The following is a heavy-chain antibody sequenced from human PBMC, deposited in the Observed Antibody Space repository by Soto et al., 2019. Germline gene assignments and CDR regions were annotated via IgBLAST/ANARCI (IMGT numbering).Heavy chain of an antibody. CDR1: GGSISSSSYY. CDR2: IYYSGST. V-gene: IGHV4-39*01. CDR3: ARHGYYGSGSYSLFLDY. Sequence: SETLSLTCTVSGGSISSSSYYWGWIRQPPGKGLEWIGSIYYSGSTYYNPSLKSRVTISVDTSKNQFSLKLSSVTAADTAVYYCARHGYYGSGSYSLFLDYWGQGTLVTVS. J-gene: IGHJ4*02. D-gene: IGHD3-10*01.